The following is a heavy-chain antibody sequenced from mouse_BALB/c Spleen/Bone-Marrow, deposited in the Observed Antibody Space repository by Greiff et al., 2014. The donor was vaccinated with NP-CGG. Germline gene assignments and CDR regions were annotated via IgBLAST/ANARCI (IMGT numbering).Heavy chain of an antibody. Sequence: DVKLVESGGDLVKPGGSLKLSCAASGFTFSSYGVSWVRQTPDKRLEWVPTISSGGSYTYYPDSVKGRFTISRDNAKNTLYLQMSSLKSEDTAMYYCARRDYDYDGPWFAYWGQGTLVTVSA. J-gene: IGHJ3*01. CDR2: ISSGGSYT. V-gene: IGHV5-6*02. D-gene: IGHD2-4*01. CDR1: GFTFSSYG. CDR3: ARRDYDYDGPWFAY.